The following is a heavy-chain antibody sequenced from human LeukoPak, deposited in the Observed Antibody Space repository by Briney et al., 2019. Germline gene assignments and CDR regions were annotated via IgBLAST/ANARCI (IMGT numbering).Heavy chain of an antibody. CDR2: IYTSGST. V-gene: IGHV4-4*07. CDR3: ATGSGSYYSFDP. D-gene: IGHD1-26*01. J-gene: IGHJ5*02. Sequence: SETLSLTCTVSGGSISSYYWRWIRQPAGKGLEWIGRIYTSGSTNYNPSLQSRVTMSVDTSKNQFSLKLSSVTAADTAVYYCATGSGSYYSFDPWGQGTLVTVSS. CDR1: GGSISSYY.